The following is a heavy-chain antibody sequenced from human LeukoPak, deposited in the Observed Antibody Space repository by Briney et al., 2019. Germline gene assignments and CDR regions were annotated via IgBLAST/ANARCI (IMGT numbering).Heavy chain of an antibody. CDR3: AKDRVVRGLKGFDP. V-gene: IGHV3-30*18. D-gene: IGHD3-10*01. Sequence: GGSLRLSCAASGFTFSSYGMHWVRQAPGKGLEWVAVISDDGSNKYYGDSVKGRFTISRDNSKNTLSLQMNSLRAEDTAVYYCAKDRVVRGLKGFDPWGQGTLVTVSS. CDR1: GFTFSSYG. CDR2: ISDDGSNK. J-gene: IGHJ5*02.